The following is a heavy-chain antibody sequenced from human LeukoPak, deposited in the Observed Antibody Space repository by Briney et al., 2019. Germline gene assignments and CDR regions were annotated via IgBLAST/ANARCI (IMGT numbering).Heavy chain of an antibody. CDR3: ARPLEFGELSY. J-gene: IGHJ4*02. CDR1: GFTFSSYG. V-gene: IGHV3-33*01. D-gene: IGHD3-10*01. CDR2: IWYDGSNK. Sequence: GGSLRLSCAASGFTFSSYGMHWVRRAPGKGLEWVAVIWYDGSNKYYADSVKGRFTISRDNSKNTLYLQKNSLRAEDTAVYYCARPLEFGELSYWGQGTLVTVSS.